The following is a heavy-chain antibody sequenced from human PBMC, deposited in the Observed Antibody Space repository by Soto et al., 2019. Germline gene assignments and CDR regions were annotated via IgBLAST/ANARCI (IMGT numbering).Heavy chain of an antibody. J-gene: IGHJ4*02. D-gene: IGHD4-17*01. Sequence: ASETLSLTCTVSGGSISSYYWSWIRQPPGKGLEWIGYIYYSGSTNCNPSLKSRVTISVDTSKNQFSLKLSSVTAADTAVYYCARGGSPATVTELLDYWGQGTLVTVSS. CDR3: ARGGSPATVTELLDY. CDR1: GGSISSYY. V-gene: IGHV4-59*01. CDR2: IYYSGST.